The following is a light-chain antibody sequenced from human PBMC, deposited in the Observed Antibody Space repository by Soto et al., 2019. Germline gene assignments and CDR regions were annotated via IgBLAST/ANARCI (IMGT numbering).Light chain of an antibody. CDR1: QSVSISY. CDR3: HQYGSSPPGYT. V-gene: IGKV3-20*01. CDR2: GAS. J-gene: IGKJ2*01. Sequence: MVLTHSPGTLSLSPGERATLSCRASQSVSISYLAWYQHKPGQAPRLLISGASSRATGIPDMFSGSGSGTDFTLNISRLEPEDFAVYYCHQYGSSPPGYTFGQWTTRKIK.